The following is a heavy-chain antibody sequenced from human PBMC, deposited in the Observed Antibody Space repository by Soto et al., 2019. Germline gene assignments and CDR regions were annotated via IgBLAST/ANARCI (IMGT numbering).Heavy chain of an antibody. D-gene: IGHD2-2*02. CDR2: IIPIFGTA. Sequence: SVKVSCKASGGTFSSYAISWVRQTPGQGLEWMGGIIPIFGTANYAQKFQGRVTITADESTSTAYMELSSLRSEDTAVYYCASRYCSSTSCYTEFDYWGQGTLVTVSS. J-gene: IGHJ4*02. CDR3: ASRYCSSTSCYTEFDY. CDR1: GGTFSSYA. V-gene: IGHV1-69*13.